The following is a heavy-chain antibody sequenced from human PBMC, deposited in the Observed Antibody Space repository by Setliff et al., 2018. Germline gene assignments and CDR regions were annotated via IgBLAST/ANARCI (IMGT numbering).Heavy chain of an antibody. CDR1: GFTFSGSA. CDR3: TTGPYYDSSGYYVTDY. J-gene: IGHJ4*02. Sequence: GGSLRLSCAVSGFTFSGSAVHWVRQASGKGLEWVGRIRSKAFSYATRYTESMKGRFTISRDDSKNTAYLQMDSLNTEDTAVYYCTTGPYYDSSGYYVTDYWGQGTLVTVSS. CDR2: IRSKAFSYAT. D-gene: IGHD3-22*01. V-gene: IGHV3-73*01.